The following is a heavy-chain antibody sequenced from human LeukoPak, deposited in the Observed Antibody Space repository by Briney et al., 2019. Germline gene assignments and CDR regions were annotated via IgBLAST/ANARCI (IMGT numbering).Heavy chain of an antibody. Sequence: SETLSLTCTVSGGSVSNKYWSWIRQPPGKGLEWIGYIYYSGSTNYNPSLKSRVTILVDTSKNQFSLKLSSVTAADTAVYYCAREAPNRSTNYYYYYYMDVWGKGTTVTVSS. V-gene: IGHV4-59*02. D-gene: IGHD1-14*01. CDR3: AREAPNRSTNYYYYYYMDV. CDR1: GGSVSNKY. J-gene: IGHJ6*03. CDR2: IYYSGST.